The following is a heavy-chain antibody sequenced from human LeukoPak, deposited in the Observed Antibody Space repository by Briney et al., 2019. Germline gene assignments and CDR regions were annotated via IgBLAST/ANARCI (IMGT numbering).Heavy chain of an antibody. CDR3: VKTSDYDSSGYFNYYYYYMDV. V-gene: IGHV3-30*02. Sequence: GGSLRLSCAASGFTFSRYGMHWVRQAPGKGLEWVALIRYDGSNKNDADSVKGRFTISRDNSKNTLYLQMNSLRAEDTAVYYCVKTSDYDSSGYFNYYYYYMDVWGKGATVTVSS. CDR2: IRYDGSNK. D-gene: IGHD3-22*01. CDR1: GFTFSRYG. J-gene: IGHJ6*03.